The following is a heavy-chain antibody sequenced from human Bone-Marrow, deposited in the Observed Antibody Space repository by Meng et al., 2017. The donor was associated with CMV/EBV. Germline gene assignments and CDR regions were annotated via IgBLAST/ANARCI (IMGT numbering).Heavy chain of an antibody. Sequence: SETLSLTCTVSGGSISSSSYYWGWIRQPPGKGLEWIGSIYYSGSTYYNPSLKSRVTISVDTSKNQFSLKLSSVTAADTAVYYCAREGLELGFDYWGHGTLVTFSS. V-gene: IGHV4-39*07. D-gene: IGHD1-7*01. CDR3: AREGLELGFDY. CDR1: GGSISSSSYY. J-gene: IGHJ4*01. CDR2: IYYSGST.